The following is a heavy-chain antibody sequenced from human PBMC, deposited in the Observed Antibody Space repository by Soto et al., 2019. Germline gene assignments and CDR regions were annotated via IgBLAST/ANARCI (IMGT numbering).Heavy chain of an antibody. Sequence: QVQLVQSGAEVKKPGASLKVSCQASGYTFIDHYIHWVRQAPGQGLEWMGWFNPDNGVTNIAQKFKYRVMMTRDTSVRTVNMELSGLTSDDTAVYYCARATRIIPHITIFGEASPGVLDYWGQGTPVTVSS. V-gene: IGHV1-2*02. CDR1: GYTFIDHY. J-gene: IGHJ4*02. D-gene: IGHD3-3*01. CDR2: FNPDNGVT. CDR3: ARATRIIPHITIFGEASPGVLDY.